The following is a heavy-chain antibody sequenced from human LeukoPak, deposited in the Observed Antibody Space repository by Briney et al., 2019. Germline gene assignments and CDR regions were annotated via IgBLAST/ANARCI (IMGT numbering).Heavy chain of an antibody. CDR1: GYSFTSYW. CDR3: ARLTPPGDYGSSGGDI. J-gene: IGHJ3*02. D-gene: IGHD3-22*01. CDR2: IYPGDSDT. V-gene: IGHV5-51*01. Sequence: GESLKISCKGSGYSFTSYWIGWVRQMPGKGLEWMGIIYPGDSDTRYSPSFQGQVTISADKSISTAYLQWSSLKASDTAMYYCARLTPPGDYGSSGGDIWGQGTMVTVSS.